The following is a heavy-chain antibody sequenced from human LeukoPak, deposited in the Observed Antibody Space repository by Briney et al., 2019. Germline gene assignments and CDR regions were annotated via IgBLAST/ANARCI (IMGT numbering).Heavy chain of an antibody. V-gene: IGHV4-34*01. Sequence: PAETLSLTCAVYGGSFSGYYWSWIRQPPGKGLEWIGEINHSGCTNYNPSLKSRVTISVDTSKNQFSLKLSSVTAADTAVYYCARRGYSYGPTYLGWGQGTLVSVSS. CDR1: GGSFSGYY. CDR2: INHSGCT. CDR3: ARRGYSYGPTYLG. D-gene: IGHD5-18*01. J-gene: IGHJ4*02.